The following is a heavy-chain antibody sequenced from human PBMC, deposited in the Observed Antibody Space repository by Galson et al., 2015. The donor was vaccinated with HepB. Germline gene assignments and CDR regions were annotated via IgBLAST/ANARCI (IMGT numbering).Heavy chain of an antibody. CDR1: GFTFGSYG. CDR3: AKPNRYCSSTSCNAFDI. CDR2: ISYDGSNK. V-gene: IGHV3-30*18. J-gene: IGHJ3*02. D-gene: IGHD2-2*01. Sequence: SLRLSCAASGFTFGSYGMHWVRQAPGKGLEWVAVISYDGSNKYYADSVKGRFTISRDNSKNTLYLQMNSLRAEDTAVYYCAKPNRYCSSTSCNAFDIWGQGTMVTVSS.